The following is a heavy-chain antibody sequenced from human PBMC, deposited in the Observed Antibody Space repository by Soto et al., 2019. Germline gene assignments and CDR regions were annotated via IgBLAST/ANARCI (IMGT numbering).Heavy chain of an antibody. J-gene: IGHJ4*02. D-gene: IGHD6-19*01. Sequence: QVQLVESGGGVVQPGRSLRLSCAASGFTFSSYGMHWVRQAPGKGLEWVAVIWYDGSNKYYADSVKGRFTISRDNSKNTLYLQMNSLRAEDTAGYYCARYRYSSGYNLDYWGQGTLGTVSS. CDR1: GFTFSSYG. CDR2: IWYDGSNK. V-gene: IGHV3-33*01. CDR3: ARYRYSSGYNLDY.